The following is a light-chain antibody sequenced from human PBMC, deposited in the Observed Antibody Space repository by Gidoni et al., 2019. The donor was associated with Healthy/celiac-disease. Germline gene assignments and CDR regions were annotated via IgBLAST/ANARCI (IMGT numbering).Light chain of an antibody. Sequence: DIQMTQSPSTLSASVGDRVTITFRASQSISSWLAWYQQKPGKAPKLLIYDASSLESGVPSRFSGSGSGTEFTLTISSLQPDDFATYYCQQYNSYSPSTFGGGTKVEIK. V-gene: IGKV1-5*01. J-gene: IGKJ4*01. CDR2: DAS. CDR3: QQYNSYSPST. CDR1: QSISSW.